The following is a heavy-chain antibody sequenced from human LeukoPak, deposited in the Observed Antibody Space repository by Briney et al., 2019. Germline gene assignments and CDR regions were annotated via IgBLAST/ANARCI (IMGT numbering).Heavy chain of an antibody. D-gene: IGHD2-2*01. V-gene: IGHV3-23*01. CDR1: GFNFSNYA. J-gene: IGHJ4*02. CDR3: AKDRSSTTSCSNY. Sequence: PGGSLRLSCAASGFNFSNYAMTWVRQAPGKGLEWVSAVTGSSSSTYYADSVKGRFTISRDNSKNMLYLEMNSLRVEDTAIYYCAKDRSSTTSCSNYWGRGTLVTVSS. CDR2: VTGSSSST.